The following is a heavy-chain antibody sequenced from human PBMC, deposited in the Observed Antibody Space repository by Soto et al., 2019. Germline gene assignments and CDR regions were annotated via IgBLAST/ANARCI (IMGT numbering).Heavy chain of an antibody. V-gene: IGHV3-30*18. CDR3: AKDRSNSWSFDY. Sequence: PGESLKISCAASGFIFSDHNMHWVRQAPGKGLEWVAVISYDGTNKYYADSVKGRFTISRDNSGNTLSLQMNSLGAGDTAVYYCAKDRSNSWSFDYWGQGTLVTVSS. CDR1: GFIFSDHN. CDR2: ISYDGTNK. D-gene: IGHD6-13*01. J-gene: IGHJ4*02.